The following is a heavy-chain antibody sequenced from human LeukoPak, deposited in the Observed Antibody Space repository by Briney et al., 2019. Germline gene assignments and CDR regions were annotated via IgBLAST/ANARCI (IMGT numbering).Heavy chain of an antibody. Sequence: SSETLSLTCTVSGGSIRSYYWSWIRQPPGKGLEWIGYIYYSGSTNYNPSLKSRVTISVDTSKNQFSLKLSSVTAADTAVYYCARAQYYGSGSPFDYWGQGTLVTVSS. V-gene: IGHV4-59*01. CDR3: ARAQYYGSGSPFDY. J-gene: IGHJ4*02. CDR2: IYYSGST. CDR1: GGSIRSYY. D-gene: IGHD3-10*01.